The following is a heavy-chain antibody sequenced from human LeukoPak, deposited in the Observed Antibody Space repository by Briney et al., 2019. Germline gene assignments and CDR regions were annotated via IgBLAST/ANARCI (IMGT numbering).Heavy chain of an antibody. V-gene: IGHV3-21*01. D-gene: IGHD6-19*01. Sequence: GGSLRLSCAASGFTFSSYSMNWVRQAPGKGPEWVSYISGGSGYIYYADSVKGRFTIPRDNAKNSLYLQMNSLRAEDTAVYYCARAIAVAEGYWGQGTLVTVSS. CDR1: GFTFSSYS. CDR2: ISGGSGYI. J-gene: IGHJ4*02. CDR3: ARAIAVAEGY.